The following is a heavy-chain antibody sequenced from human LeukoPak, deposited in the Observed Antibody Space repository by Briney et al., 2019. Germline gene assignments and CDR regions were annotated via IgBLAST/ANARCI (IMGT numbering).Heavy chain of an antibody. V-gene: IGHV3-21*01. CDR3: ARARYYYDSSGYYFDY. J-gene: IGHJ4*02. D-gene: IGHD3-22*01. CDR1: GFTFSNYD. Sequence: GGSLRLSCAASGFTFSNYDVNWVRQAPGKGLEWVSSISSSSSYIYYADSVKGRFTISRDNAKNSLYLQMNSLRAEDTAVYYCARARYYYDSSGYYFDYWGQGNLVTVSS. CDR2: ISSSSSYI.